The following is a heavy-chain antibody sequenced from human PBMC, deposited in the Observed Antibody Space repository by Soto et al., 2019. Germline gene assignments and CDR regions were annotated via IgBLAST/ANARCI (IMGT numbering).Heavy chain of an antibody. J-gene: IGHJ3*02. V-gene: IGHV3-15*01. CDR2: IKSINHGGTT. CDR3: NTDRPLTGGGVIDT. CDR1: GVNFVHLW. D-gene: IGHD3-16*02. Sequence: GGSPRLSWAASGVNFVHLWMTWVRQAPGKGLEWVGRIKSINHGGTTDYAAPVKGRVTISRDDSKNTLYLQLNSLKTEDTGVYYCNTDRPLTGGGVIDTWGQGTMVT.